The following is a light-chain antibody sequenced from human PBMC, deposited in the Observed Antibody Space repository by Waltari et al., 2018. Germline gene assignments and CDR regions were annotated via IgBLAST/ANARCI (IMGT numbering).Light chain of an antibody. CDR3: MQATNWPLT. CDR2: KGS. CDR1: QSLVHTDGHTY. J-gene: IGKJ1*01. V-gene: IGKV2-30*02. Sequence: DVVMTQSPLSLPVSLGQPASISCRSSQSLVHTDGHTYLNWFQQRPGQSPRLLIYKGSNRDSGVPDRFSGSGSDTAFTLKISRVEAEDVGIYYCMQATNWPLTFGQGTKVEIQ.